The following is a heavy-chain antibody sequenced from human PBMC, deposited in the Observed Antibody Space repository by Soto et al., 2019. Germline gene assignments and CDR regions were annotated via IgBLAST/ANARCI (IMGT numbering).Heavy chain of an antibody. Sequence: GASVKVSCKASGGTFSSYAISWVRQAPGQGLEWMGGIIPIFGTANYAQKFQGRVTITADESTSTAYMELSSLRSEDTAVYYCASGYCSGGSCYSEYDPYYFDYWGQGTLVTVSS. D-gene: IGHD2-15*01. V-gene: IGHV1-69*13. CDR1: GGTFSSYA. CDR2: IIPIFGTA. J-gene: IGHJ4*02. CDR3: ASGYCSGGSCYSEYDPYYFDY.